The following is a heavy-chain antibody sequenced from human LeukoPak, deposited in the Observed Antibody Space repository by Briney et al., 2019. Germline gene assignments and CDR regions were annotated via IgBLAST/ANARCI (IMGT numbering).Heavy chain of an antibody. CDR3: AKGSGESDY. J-gene: IGHJ4*02. Sequence: PGGSLRLSCAASGFTFSSYAMSWVRQAPGKGLEWVSAISGSGGSTYYADSGKGRFTISRDNSKNMLFLQMNSLRAEDTAVYYCAKGSGESDYWGQGTLVTVSS. CDR2: ISGSGGST. V-gene: IGHV3-23*01. D-gene: IGHD3-10*01. CDR1: GFTFSSYA.